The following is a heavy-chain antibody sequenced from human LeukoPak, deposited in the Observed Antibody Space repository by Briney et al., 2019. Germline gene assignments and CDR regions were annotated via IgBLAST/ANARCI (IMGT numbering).Heavy chain of an antibody. CDR1: GGSISSGSYY. CDR3: ARGIAVAGTNWFDP. J-gene: IGHJ5*02. D-gene: IGHD6-19*01. V-gene: IGHV4-61*02. Sequence: SETLSLTCTVSGGSISSGSYYWSWIRQPAGKGLEWIGRIYTSGSTNYNPSLKSRVTISVDTSKNQFSLKLSSVTAADTAVYCCARGIAVAGTNWFDPWGQGTLVTVSS. CDR2: IYTSGST.